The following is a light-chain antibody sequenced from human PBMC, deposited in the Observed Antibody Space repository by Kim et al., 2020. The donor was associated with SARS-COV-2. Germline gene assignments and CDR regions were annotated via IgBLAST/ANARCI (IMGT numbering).Light chain of an antibody. V-gene: IGLV3-21*03. CDR1: NIGSKS. Sequence: APGKTARITCEGNNIGSKSVRWYQQKPGQAPVLVVYDDSARPSGIPERFSGSNSGNTATLTLSRVEAGDEADYYCQVWDSSSDHVVFGGGTQLTVL. CDR3: QVWDSSSDHVV. J-gene: IGLJ2*01. CDR2: DDS.